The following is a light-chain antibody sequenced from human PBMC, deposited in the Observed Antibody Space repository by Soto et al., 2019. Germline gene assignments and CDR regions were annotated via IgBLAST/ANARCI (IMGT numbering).Light chain of an antibody. CDR2: EVT. J-gene: IGLJ1*01. Sequence: QSVLTQPASVSGSPGQSITISCTGTSSDVGSYNYVSWYQQHPGKAPKLMVYEVTNRPSGVSDRFSGSKSGNTASLTISGLQADDEGYYYCSSYTSRSTLYVFGTGTKLTVL. CDR1: SSDVGSYNY. CDR3: SSYTSRSTLYV. V-gene: IGLV2-14*01.